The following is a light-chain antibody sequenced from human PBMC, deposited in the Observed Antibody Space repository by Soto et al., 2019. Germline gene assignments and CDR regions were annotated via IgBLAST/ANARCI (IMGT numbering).Light chain of an antibody. J-gene: IGLJ2*01. V-gene: IGLV3-21*04. CDR2: YDS. CDR1: NIGSKS. Sequence: SYELTQPPSVSVAPGKTARITCGGNNIGSKSVHWYQQKPGQAPVLVIYYDSDRPSGIPERFSGSNSGNTATLTISRDEAGDEADYYCQVWDSSSVVFGGGTKLTVL. CDR3: QVWDSSSVV.